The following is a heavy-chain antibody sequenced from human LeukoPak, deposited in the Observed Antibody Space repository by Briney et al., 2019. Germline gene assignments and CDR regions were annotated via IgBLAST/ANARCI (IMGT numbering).Heavy chain of an antibody. CDR2: ISSSGTK. D-gene: IGHD6-13*01. J-gene: IGHJ5*02. V-gene: IGHV3-48*02. CDR3: ARGPSSSSWSRFDP. CDR1: GFTVNSYN. Sequence: GGSLRLSCSASGFTVNSYNMNWVRQAPGKGLELVSCISSSGTKYYADSVKGRFTTSRGNGKSSLFLEMNSLRDEDTAVYYCARGPSSSSWSRFDPWGQGTLVTVSS.